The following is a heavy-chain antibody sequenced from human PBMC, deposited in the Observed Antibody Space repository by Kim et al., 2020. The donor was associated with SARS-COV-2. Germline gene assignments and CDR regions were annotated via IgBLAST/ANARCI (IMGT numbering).Heavy chain of an antibody. CDR1: GYTFTACY. J-gene: IGHJ4*02. D-gene: IGHD3-10*01. CDR3: AREVHSSGNYEDY. CDR2: INPNNGGT. V-gene: IGHV1-2*06. Sequence: ASVKVSCKASGYTFTACYIHWVRQAPGQGLEWMGRINPNNGGTNYAQRFQGRVTLTRDTSISTAYMELNSLISDDTAVYYCAREVHSSGNYEDYWGQGTL.